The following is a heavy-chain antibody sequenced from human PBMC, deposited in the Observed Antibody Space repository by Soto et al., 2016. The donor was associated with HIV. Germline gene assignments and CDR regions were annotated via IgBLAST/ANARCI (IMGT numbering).Heavy chain of an antibody. CDR1: GDSISNYY. V-gene: IGHV4-59*12. D-gene: IGHD6-19*01. Sequence: QVQLQESGPGLVKPSETLSLTCTVSGDSISNYYWSWIRQPPGKGLEWIAYIYYSGTSNYNPSLKSRVTISVDTSKNQFSLKLSSVTAADTAVYYCARGRFQKWLTNWGQGTLVTVSS. CDR3: ARGRFQKWLTN. CDR2: IYYSGTS. J-gene: IGHJ4*02.